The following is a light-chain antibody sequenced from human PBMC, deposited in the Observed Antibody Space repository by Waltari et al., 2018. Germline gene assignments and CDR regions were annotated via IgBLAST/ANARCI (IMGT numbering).Light chain of an antibody. CDR1: QSVGTW. J-gene: IGKJ2*01. Sequence: DIKMTQSSSTLSASVGERVTIACRASQSVGTWLAWYQQKPGKAPKLLIYMASSLESGVPSRFSGSGSGTEFTLTISSLQPDDFATYSCQQYSSFSTFGQGTKVDI. V-gene: IGKV1-5*03. CDR2: MAS. CDR3: QQYSSFST.